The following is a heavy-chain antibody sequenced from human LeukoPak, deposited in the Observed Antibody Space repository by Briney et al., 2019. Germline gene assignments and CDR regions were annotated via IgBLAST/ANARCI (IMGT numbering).Heavy chain of an antibody. Sequence: SETLSLTCTVYGGSISTYYWSWIRQPPGKGLEWIGYIYYSGSTNYNPSLKSRVTISVDTSKNQFSLKLGSVTAADTAVYYCAREEALGSGSFDYWGQGTLVTVSS. CDR1: GGSISTYY. J-gene: IGHJ4*02. V-gene: IGHV4-59*01. CDR2: IYYSGST. D-gene: IGHD1-26*01. CDR3: AREEALGSGSFDY.